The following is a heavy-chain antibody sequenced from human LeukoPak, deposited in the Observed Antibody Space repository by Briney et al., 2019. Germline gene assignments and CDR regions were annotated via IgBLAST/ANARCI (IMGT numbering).Heavy chain of an antibody. D-gene: IGHD3-10*01. Sequence: GGSLRLSCAASGVTFSSYGMNWVRQAPGQGLEWVAFIRYDGSNKYYADSAKGRFTIPRDNSKNMLYLPMNSLRAEDTAVYYCAKDMVRGASMYNWFDPWGQGTVVTVSS. CDR1: GVTFSSYG. V-gene: IGHV3-30*02. CDR3: AKDMVRGASMYNWFDP. J-gene: IGHJ5*02. CDR2: IRYDGSNK.